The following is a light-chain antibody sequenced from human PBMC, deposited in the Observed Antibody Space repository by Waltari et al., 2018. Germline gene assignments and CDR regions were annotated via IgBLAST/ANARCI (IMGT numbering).Light chain of an antibody. CDR3: QQNYAFPRT. Sequence: VIWVTQSPSLLPAPTGETVTITCRTSQDVKNYFAWYQQKPGKAPELLIYTATFLQTGVPSRFSGSGSGTDFTLTISSLQSEDFATYFCQQNYAFPRTFGQGTKVEVK. J-gene: IGKJ1*01. V-gene: IGKV1D-8*01. CDR1: QDVKNY. CDR2: TAT.